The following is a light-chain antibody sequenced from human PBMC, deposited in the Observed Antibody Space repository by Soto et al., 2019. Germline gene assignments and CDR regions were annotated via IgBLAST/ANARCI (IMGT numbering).Light chain of an antibody. CDR1: NSNIGADYE. Sequence: QSVLTQPPSVSGAPGQRVTISCTGSNSNIGADYEVHWYQQFPGTAPKLLISNNSNRPSGVPDRFSGSRSGTSASLAITGLQYDDAADYYCPSFDSSCTGPILGVGTKLTVL. CDR3: PSFDSSCTGPI. CDR2: NNS. V-gene: IGLV1-40*01. J-gene: IGLJ2*01.